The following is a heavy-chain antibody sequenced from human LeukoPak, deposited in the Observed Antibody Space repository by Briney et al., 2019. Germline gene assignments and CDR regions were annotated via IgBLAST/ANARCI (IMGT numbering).Heavy chain of an antibody. V-gene: IGHV4-39*07. CDR1: GGSFSSSSYY. CDR3: ARRPHYYDSSGPI. CDR2: WYYGGST. D-gene: IGHD3-22*01. J-gene: IGHJ3*02. Sequence: PSETLSLTCSVSGGSFSSSSYYWVWIRQPPGKGLEWIGSWYYGGSTPYNSSLKSRVTVSVDTSKNHFSLKLNSVTAADTAVYYCARRPHYYDSSGPIWGQGTMVTVTS.